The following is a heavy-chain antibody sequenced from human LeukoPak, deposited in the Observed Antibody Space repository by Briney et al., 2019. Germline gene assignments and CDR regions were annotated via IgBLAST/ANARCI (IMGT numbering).Heavy chain of an antibody. CDR1: GYSISSGYY. V-gene: IGHV4-38-2*02. CDR3: AGSPTYWYFDL. CDR2: IYHRGSS. D-gene: IGHD3-10*01. J-gene: IGHJ2*01. Sequence: SETLSLTCTVSGYSISSGYYWGWIRQPPGKGLEWIGYIYHRGSSYYTPSLNSRVTMSMDTSKNQFSLKQTSVTAADTAIYYCAGSPTYWYFDLWGRGTLVTVSS.